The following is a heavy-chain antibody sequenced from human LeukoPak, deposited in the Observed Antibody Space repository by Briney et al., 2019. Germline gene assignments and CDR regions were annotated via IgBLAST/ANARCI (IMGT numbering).Heavy chain of an antibody. Sequence: GASVKVSCKASGYTFTSYYMHWVRQAPGQGLEWMGIINPSGGSTSYAQKFQGRVTMTRDTSTSTVYMGLSSLRSEDTAVYYCARAETYYYDRIPPFTLDYWGQGTLVTVSS. V-gene: IGHV1-46*01. CDR3: ARAETYYYDRIPPFTLDY. D-gene: IGHD3-22*01. CDR1: GYTFTSYY. J-gene: IGHJ4*02. CDR2: INPSGGST.